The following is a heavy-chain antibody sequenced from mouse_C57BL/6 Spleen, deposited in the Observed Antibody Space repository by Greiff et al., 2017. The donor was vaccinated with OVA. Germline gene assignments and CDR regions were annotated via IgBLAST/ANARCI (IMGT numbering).Heavy chain of an antibody. Sequence: QVQLKQPGAELVMPGASVKLSCKASGYTFTSYWMHWVKQRPGQGLEWIGEIDPSDSYTNYNQKFKGKSTLTVDKSSSTAYMQLSSLTSEDSAVYYGARGWGYEEGVVVWYFDVWGTGTTVTVSS. D-gene: IGHD2-2*01. CDR2: IDPSDSYT. V-gene: IGHV1-69*01. J-gene: IGHJ1*03. CDR3: ARGWGYEEGVVVWYFDV. CDR1: GYTFTSYW.